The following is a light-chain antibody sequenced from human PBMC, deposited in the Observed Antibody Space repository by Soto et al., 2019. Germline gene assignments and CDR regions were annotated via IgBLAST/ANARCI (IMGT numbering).Light chain of an antibody. J-gene: IGKJ1*01. CDR3: QESYGFTRT. V-gene: IGKV1-39*01. CDR1: HSVGRS. Sequence: DIQMTQSPASLSASVGHRVTISCRASHSVGRSLNWYQQQPGKAPKVLIHDASRLHTGVPSRFSAGVSGSEFTLTITSVQPADFAIYYWQESYGFTRTFGQGTKLEIK. CDR2: DAS.